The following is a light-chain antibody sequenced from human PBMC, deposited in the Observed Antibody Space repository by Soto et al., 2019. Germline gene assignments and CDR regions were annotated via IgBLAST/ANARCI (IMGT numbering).Light chain of an antibody. J-gene: IGKJ2*01. Sequence: IVLTQSPGTLSLSPGERATLSCRASQSVSSRYLAWYQQKPGQAPRLLIYDASSRATGIPDRFSGSGSVTVFTITINGREPEDFVVSYFQEYGSSPDTFGQRTKLDIK. CDR3: QEYGSSPDT. CDR1: QSVSSRY. V-gene: IGKV3-20*01. CDR2: DAS.